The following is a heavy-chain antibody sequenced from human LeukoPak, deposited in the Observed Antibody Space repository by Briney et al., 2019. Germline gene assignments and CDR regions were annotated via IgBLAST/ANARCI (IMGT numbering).Heavy chain of an antibody. CDR2: IYYSGST. D-gene: IGHD3-10*01. CDR3: ARGVGWFGELLRTVWFDP. J-gene: IGHJ5*02. Sequence: PSETLSLTCTVSGGSISSSSYYWGWIRQPPGKGLEWIVRIYYSGSTYYNPSLKSRVSISVDTSKNRFSLKLSSVTAADTAVYYCARGVGWFGELLRTVWFDPWGQGTLVTVSS. V-gene: IGHV4-39*07. CDR1: GGSISSSSYY.